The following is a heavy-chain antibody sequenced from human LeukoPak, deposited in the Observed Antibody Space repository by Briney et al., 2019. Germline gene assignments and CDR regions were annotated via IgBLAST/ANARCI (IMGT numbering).Heavy chain of an antibody. D-gene: IGHD4-23*01. Sequence: PSETLSLTCTVSGGSISRYFWNWIRQPPGKGLEWIGYVHYSGDTSYNPSLKSRVSVSLDTSKNQFSLKLSSVTAADTAIYYCARDQRIDYGGYFDDWGQGTLVTVSS. CDR2: VHYSGDT. CDR1: GGSISRYF. J-gene: IGHJ4*02. CDR3: ARDQRIDYGGYFDD. V-gene: IGHV4-59*01.